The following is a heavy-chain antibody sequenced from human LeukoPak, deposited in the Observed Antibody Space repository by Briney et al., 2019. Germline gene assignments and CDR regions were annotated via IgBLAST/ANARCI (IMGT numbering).Heavy chain of an antibody. V-gene: IGHV5-51*01. CDR1: GYSFTSYW. CDR2: IFTGDSNT. CDR3: ARCTDHDYLWYFDL. J-gene: IGHJ2*01. Sequence: GESLKISCKGSGYSFTSYWIGWVRQMPGKGLEWMGFIFTGDSNTRYSPSFQGQVTISADKSISTAYLQWSSLKASDTAMYYCARCTDHDYLWYFDLWGRGTLVTVSS. D-gene: IGHD4/OR15-4a*01.